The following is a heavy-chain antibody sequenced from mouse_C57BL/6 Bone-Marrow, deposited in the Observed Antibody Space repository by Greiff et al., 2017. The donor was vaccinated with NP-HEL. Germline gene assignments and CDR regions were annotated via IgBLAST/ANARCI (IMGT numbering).Heavy chain of an antibody. D-gene: IGHD3-1*01. CDR3: ARSGARSVLAY. CDR2: IYPRSGNT. Sequence: QVQLQQSGAELARPGASVKLSCKASGYTFTSYGISWVKQRTGQGLEWIGEIYPRSGNTYYNEKFKGKATLTADKSSSTAYMELRSLTSEDSAVYFCARSGARSVLAYWGQGTLVTVSA. V-gene: IGHV1-81*01. CDR1: GYTFTSYG. J-gene: IGHJ3*01.